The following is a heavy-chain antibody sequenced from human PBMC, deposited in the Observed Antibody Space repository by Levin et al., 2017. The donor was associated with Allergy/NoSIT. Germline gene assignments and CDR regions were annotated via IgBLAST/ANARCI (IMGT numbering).Heavy chain of an antibody. J-gene: IGHJ4*02. V-gene: IGHV3-30*19. D-gene: IGHD4-17*01. CDR1: GFSFRTYG. Sequence: GGSLRLSCTVSGFSFRTYGMHWVRQAPGRGLEWVAIISSDGSYKSYLDSVNGRFTVSRDNSKNTLYLQLNSLRTEDTAVYYCAKGGDMDYWGQGTLVTVSS. CDR2: ISSDGSYK. CDR3: AKGGDMDY.